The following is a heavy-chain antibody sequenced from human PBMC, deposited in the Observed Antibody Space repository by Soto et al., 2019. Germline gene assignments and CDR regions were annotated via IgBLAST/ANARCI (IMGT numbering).Heavy chain of an antibody. J-gene: IGHJ6*02. CDR2: INPNNGGT. V-gene: IGHV1-2*02. D-gene: IGHD5-12*01. CDR3: ARAGVVATSQFYYYGMDV. CDR1: GYTLTGCS. Sequence: ASVKVSCKASGYTLTGCSMNWVRRAPGQGLEWMGWINPNNGGTNYAQKFQGRVTMTRDTSISTAYMELSRLRSDDTAVYYCARAGVVATSQFYYYGMDVWGQGTTVTVSS.